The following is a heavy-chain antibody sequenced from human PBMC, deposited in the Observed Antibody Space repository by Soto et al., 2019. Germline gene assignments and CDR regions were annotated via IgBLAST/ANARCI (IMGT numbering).Heavy chain of an antibody. Sequence: PGGSLRLSCAASGFTFSSYGMHWVRQAPGKGLEWVAVISYDGSNKYYADSVKGRFTISRDNSKNTLYLQMNSLRAEDTAVYYCSKAMVRGVMVGAFDIWGQGTMVTV. J-gene: IGHJ3*02. D-gene: IGHD3-10*01. CDR1: GFTFSSYG. CDR3: SKAMVRGVMVGAFDI. V-gene: IGHV3-30*18. CDR2: ISYDGSNK.